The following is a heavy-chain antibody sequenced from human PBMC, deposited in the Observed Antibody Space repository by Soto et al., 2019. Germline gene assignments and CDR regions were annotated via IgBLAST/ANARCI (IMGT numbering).Heavy chain of an antibody. V-gene: IGHV1-18*04. CDR3: ASGTVTTVSSPDYYYMDV. CDR2: ISAYSGNT. CDR1: GYTFTSYG. J-gene: IGHJ6*03. D-gene: IGHD4-17*01. Sequence: GASVKVSCKASGYTFTSYGISWVRQAPGQGLEWMGWISAYSGNTNYAQKLQGRVTMTTDTSTSTAYMELRSLRSDDTAVYYCASGTVTTVSSPDYYYMDVWGKGTTVTVSS.